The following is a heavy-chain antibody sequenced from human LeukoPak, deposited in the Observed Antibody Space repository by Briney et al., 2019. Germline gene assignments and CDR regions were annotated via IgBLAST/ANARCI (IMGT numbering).Heavy chain of an antibody. J-gene: IGHJ4*02. CDR1: GFTFSSYE. D-gene: IGHD5-18*01. CDR2: IKQDGSEK. Sequence: GGSLRLSCAASGFTFSSYEMNWVRQAPGKGLEWVANIKQDGSEKYYVDSVKGRFTISRDNANNSLYLQMNSLRAEDTAVYYCARSTAMVRNFIDYWGQGTLVTVSS. V-gene: IGHV3-7*01. CDR3: ARSTAMVRNFIDY.